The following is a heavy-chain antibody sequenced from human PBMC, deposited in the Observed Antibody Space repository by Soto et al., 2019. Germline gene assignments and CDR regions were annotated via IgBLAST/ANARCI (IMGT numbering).Heavy chain of an antibody. V-gene: IGHV4-59*01. CDR1: VGSISSYY. J-gene: IGHJ4*02. CDR2: IYYSGST. CDR3: ARTSDYDFWSGPIDY. Sequence: SETLSLTCTVSVGSISSYYWSWIRQPPGKGLEWIGYIYYSGSTNYNPSLKSRVTISVDTSKNQFSLKLSSVTAADTAVYYCARTSDYDFWSGPIDYWGQGTLVTVSS. D-gene: IGHD3-3*01.